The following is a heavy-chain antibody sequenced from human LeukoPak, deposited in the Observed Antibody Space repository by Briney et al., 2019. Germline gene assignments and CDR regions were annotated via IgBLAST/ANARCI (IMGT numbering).Heavy chain of an antibody. CDR1: GGSISSYY. D-gene: IGHD1-7*01. Sequence: PSETLSLTCTVSGGSISSYYWSWIRQPPGKGLEWIGYIYYTGSTNYNPSLKSRVTISVDTSKNQFSLKLTSVTAADTAVYYCARRLPEELSGDWFDPWGQRTLVTVSS. J-gene: IGHJ5*02. CDR3: ARRLPEELSGDWFDP. CDR2: IYYTGST. V-gene: IGHV4-59*08.